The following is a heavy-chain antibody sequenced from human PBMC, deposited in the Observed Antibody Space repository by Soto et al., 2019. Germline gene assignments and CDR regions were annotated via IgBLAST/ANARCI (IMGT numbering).Heavy chain of an antibody. CDR3: ARDLDGVYYDRGGMDA. V-gene: IGHV4-38-2*02. CDR2: IYHSGST. J-gene: IGHJ6*02. CDR1: GYSISSGYY. D-gene: IGHD3-22*01. Sequence: PSETLSLTCAVSGYSISSGYYWGWIRQPPGKGLEWIGSIYHSGSTYYNPSLKSRVTISVDTSKNQFSLKLSSVTAADTAVYYCARDLDGVYYDRGGMDAWGQGTTVTVSS.